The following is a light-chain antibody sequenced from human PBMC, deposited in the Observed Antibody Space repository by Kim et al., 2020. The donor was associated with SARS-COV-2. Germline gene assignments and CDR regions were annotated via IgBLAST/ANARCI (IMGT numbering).Light chain of an antibody. J-gene: IGLJ2*01. Sequence: ALGQTVTITSQGDSLRSDYATWYQQKRGQAPILGNYGKNNRPSGIPDRFAGSSAGNTASLTITGTQAGDEAYYYCNSRDSNDNVVFGGGTKLTVL. CDR2: GKN. V-gene: IGLV3-19*01. CDR1: SLRSDY. CDR3: NSRDSNDNVV.